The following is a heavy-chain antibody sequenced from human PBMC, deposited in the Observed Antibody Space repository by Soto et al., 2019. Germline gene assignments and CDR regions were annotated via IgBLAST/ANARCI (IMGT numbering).Heavy chain of an antibody. CDR1: GGTFGSYA. J-gene: IGHJ6*02. V-gene: IGHV1-69*01. D-gene: IGHD2-2*01. CDR2: IIPITATA. Sequence: QVQLVQSGAEVKKPGSSVKVSRKASGGTFGSYAISWVRQAPGQGLEWMGGIIPITATANYAQKFQGRVTITADESTSTASMQLSSLRSEDTAVYYCARSQGSSTSLEIYYYYYYGMDVWGQGTTVTVSS. CDR3: ARSQGSSTSLEIYYYYYYGMDV.